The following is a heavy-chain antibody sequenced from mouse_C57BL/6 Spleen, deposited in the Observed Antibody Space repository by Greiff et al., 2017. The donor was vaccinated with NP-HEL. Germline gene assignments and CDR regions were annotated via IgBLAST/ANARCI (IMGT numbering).Heavy chain of an antibody. CDR2: IDPSDSYT. J-gene: IGHJ2*01. V-gene: IGHV1-69*01. CDR3: ARAYGNFDY. CDR1: GYTFTSYW. D-gene: IGHD2-1*01. Sequence: QVQLQQPGAELVMPGASVKLSCKASGYTFTSYWMHWVKQRPGQGLEWIGEIDPSDSYTNYNQKFKGKSTLTVDKSSSTAYMQLSSLTSEDSAVYYCARAYGNFDYWGQGTTLTVSS.